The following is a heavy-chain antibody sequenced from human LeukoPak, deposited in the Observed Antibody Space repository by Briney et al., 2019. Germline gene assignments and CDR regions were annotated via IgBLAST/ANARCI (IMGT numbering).Heavy chain of an antibody. CDR2: VNSDASRT. J-gene: IGHJ4*02. D-gene: IGHD3-3*01. Sequence: GESLRLSCAASGFTFSSYWLHWVCHPQPKGLGWVSRVNSDASRTTYADPAKSRFTILRENAKNTLYLQMNSLRAEDTAVYYCARGINYDGVWDTNYFDYWGQGTLVTVSS. CDR1: GFTFSSYW. V-gene: IGHV3-74*01. CDR3: ARGINYDGVWDTNYFDY.